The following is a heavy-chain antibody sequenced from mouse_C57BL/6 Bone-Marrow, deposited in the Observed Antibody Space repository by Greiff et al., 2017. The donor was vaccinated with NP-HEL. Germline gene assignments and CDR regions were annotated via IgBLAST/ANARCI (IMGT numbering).Heavy chain of an antibody. CDR1: GYTFTSYW. CDR2: IDPSDSST. Sequence: VQLQQPGAELVMPGASVKLSCKASGYTFTSYWMHWVKQRPGQGLEWIGEIDPSDSSTNYNQKFKGKSTLTVDKSSSTAYMQLSSLTSEDSAVYYCARDYGSSTYAMDYWGQGTSVTVSA. D-gene: IGHD1-1*01. CDR3: ARDYGSSTYAMDY. V-gene: IGHV1-69*01. J-gene: IGHJ4*01.